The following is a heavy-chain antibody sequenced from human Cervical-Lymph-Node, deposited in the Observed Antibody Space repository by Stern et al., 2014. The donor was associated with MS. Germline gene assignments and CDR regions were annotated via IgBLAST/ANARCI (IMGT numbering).Heavy chain of an antibody. CDR3: TRGTTMVRGLVSGDRPPRNWFDP. CDR1: GYSFTTYA. J-gene: IGHJ5*02. D-gene: IGHD3-10*01. CDR2: INTKTGNP. Sequence: VQLVQSGSELKKPGASVRVSCKTSGYSFTTYAINWVRQAPGQGLEWMGWINTKTGNPTYAQGFRGRFVFSLDTSVSTAYLQISGLKAEDTAVYFCTRGTTMVRGLVSGDRPPRNWFDPWGQGTLVTVSS. V-gene: IGHV7-4-1*02.